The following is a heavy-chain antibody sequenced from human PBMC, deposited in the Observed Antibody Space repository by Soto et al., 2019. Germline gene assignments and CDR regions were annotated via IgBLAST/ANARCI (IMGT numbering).Heavy chain of an antibody. Sequence: QVPLVQSGAEVKKPGSSVKVSCKASGGTFSSYAISWVRQAPGQGLEWMGGIIPIFGTANYAQKFQGRVTITADESTSTAYMELSSLRSEDTAVYYCARRGPQQLVVSDYYYYYGMDVWGQGTTVTVSS. D-gene: IGHD6-13*01. CDR3: ARRGPQQLVVSDYYYYYGMDV. CDR1: GGTFSSYA. V-gene: IGHV1-69*01. J-gene: IGHJ6*02. CDR2: IIPIFGTA.